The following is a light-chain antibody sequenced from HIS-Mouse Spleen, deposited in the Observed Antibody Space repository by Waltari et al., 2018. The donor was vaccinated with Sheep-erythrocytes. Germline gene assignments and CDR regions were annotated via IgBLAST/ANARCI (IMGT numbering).Light chain of an antibody. CDR2: RNN. CDR1: SSNIGSNY. Sequence: QSVLTQPPSASGTPGQRVTISCSGSSSNIGSNYVYWYQQLPGPAPKLLIYRNNQRPSGVPDRFSGSKSGTSASLAISGLRSEDEADYYCAAWDDSLSGPVFGGGTQLTAL. CDR3: AAWDDSLSGPV. V-gene: IGLV1-47*01. J-gene: IGLJ7*02.